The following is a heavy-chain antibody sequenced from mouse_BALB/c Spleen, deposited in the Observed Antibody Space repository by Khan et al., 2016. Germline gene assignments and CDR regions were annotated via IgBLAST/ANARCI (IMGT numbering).Heavy chain of an antibody. V-gene: IGHV1-7*01. D-gene: IGHD1-3*01. Sequence: QVQLQQSGAELAKPGASVKMSCKASGYTFTSYWMHWVKQRPGQGLEWIGYINPSTGYTEYNQKFKDKATLTADKSSSTAYMQLSSLTSEDSAVDYGARGGSGYSFDYWGQGTPLTVSS. CDR3: ARGGSGYSFDY. CDR1: GYTFTSYW. CDR2: INPSTGYT. J-gene: IGHJ2*01.